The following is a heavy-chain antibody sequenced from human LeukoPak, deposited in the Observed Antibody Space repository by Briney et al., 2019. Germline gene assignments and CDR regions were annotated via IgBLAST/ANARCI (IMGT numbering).Heavy chain of an antibody. CDR2: ISDSGGST. CDR1: GITLSNYG. J-gene: IGHJ4*02. D-gene: IGHD3/OR15-3a*01. Sequence: GGSLRVSCAVSGITLSNYGMSWVRQARGKGLEWVAGISDSGGSTNYADSVKGRFTISRDNPKNTLYLQMNSLRAEDTAVYFCAKRGVVIRVILVGFHKAAYYFESWGQGALVTVSS. V-gene: IGHV3-23*01. CDR3: AKRGVVIRVILVGFHKAAYYFES.